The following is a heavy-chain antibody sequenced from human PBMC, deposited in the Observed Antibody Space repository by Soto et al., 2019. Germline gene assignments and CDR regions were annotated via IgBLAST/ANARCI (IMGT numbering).Heavy chain of an antibody. CDR1: GYTFTSYG. CDR2: ISAYNGNT. J-gene: IGHJ5*02. V-gene: IGHV1-18*01. Sequence: ASVKVSCKASGYTFTSYGISWVRQAPGQGLEWMGWISAYNGNTNYAQKLRGRVTMTTDTSTSTAYMELRGLRSDDTAVYYCARDSVEAGNWFDPWGQGTLVTVSS. CDR3: ARDSVEAGNWFDP. D-gene: IGHD6-19*01.